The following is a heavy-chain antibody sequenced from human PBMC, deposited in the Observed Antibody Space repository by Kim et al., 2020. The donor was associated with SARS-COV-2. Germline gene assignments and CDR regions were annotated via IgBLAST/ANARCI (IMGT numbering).Heavy chain of an antibody. CDR2: ISSNGGST. D-gene: IGHD3-22*01. J-gene: IGHJ6*02. CDR1: GFTFSSYA. Sequence: GGSLRLSCAASGFTFSSYAMHWVRQAPGKGLEYVSAISSNGGSTYYANSVKGRFTISRDNSKNTLYLQMGSLRAEDMAVYYCASGPVGDSSGYYSGGYYYGMDVWGQGTTDTVSS. CDR3: ASGPVGDSSGYYSGGYYYGMDV. V-gene: IGHV3-64*01.